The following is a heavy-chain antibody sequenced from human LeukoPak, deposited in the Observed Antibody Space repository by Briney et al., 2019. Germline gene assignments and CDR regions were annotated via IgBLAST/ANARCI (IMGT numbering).Heavy chain of an antibody. V-gene: IGHV3-23*01. Sequence: GRSLRLSCAASGFTFSSYGMHWVRQAPGKGLEWVSSISGSGVATYSADSVKGRFTISRDNSKNTLYLQMNSLRAEDTAVYYCARGFDGYYGFDIWGQGTMVTVSS. D-gene: IGHD5-24*01. J-gene: IGHJ3*02. CDR1: GFTFSSYG. CDR2: ISGSGVAT. CDR3: ARGFDGYYGFDI.